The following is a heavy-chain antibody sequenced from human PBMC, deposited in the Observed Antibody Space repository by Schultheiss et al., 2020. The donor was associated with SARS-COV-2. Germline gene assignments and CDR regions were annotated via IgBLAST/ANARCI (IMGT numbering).Heavy chain of an antibody. J-gene: IGHJ3*02. CDR2: ISWNSGSI. CDR3: ARSHPSSGWAHDAFDI. Sequence: GGSLRLSCAASGFTFDDYAMHWVRQAPGKGLEWVSGISWNSGSIGYADSVKGRFTISRDNAKNSLYLQMNSLRVDDTAVYYCARSHPSSGWAHDAFDIWGQGTMVTVSS. D-gene: IGHD6-19*01. CDR1: GFTFDDYA. V-gene: IGHV3-9*01.